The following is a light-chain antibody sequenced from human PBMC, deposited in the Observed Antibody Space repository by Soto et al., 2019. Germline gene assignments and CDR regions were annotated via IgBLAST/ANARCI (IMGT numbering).Light chain of an antibody. CDR1: ETVATN. CDR2: GAS. J-gene: IGKJ1*01. V-gene: IGKV3-15*01. CDR3: QQYFEWPPMT. Sequence: VMTQSPATLSVSPGERATLSCWASETVATNLAWYQQKPGQAPRLLISGASTRAAGISARFRGSGSGTEFTLPISSLRSEDSAIYYCQQYFEWPPMTFGQGTKVEI.